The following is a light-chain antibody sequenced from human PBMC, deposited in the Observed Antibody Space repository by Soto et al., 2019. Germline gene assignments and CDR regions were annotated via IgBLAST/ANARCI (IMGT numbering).Light chain of an antibody. CDR1: QSTSSY. J-gene: IGKJ4*01. Sequence: DIQMTQSPSSLSASVGDRVTITCRASQSTSSYLNWYQQKPGKAPKLLIFAASSLQSGVPSRFSGRGSGTDFPLTISSLQPEDFATYYCQQSFSIPLAFGGGTKVEIK. CDR3: QQSFSIPLA. V-gene: IGKV1-39*01. CDR2: AAS.